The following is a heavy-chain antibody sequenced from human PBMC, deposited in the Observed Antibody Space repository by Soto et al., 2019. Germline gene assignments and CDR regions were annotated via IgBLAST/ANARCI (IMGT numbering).Heavy chain of an antibody. D-gene: IGHD2-8*01. J-gene: IGHJ5*02. CDR3: TRGVLA. V-gene: IGHV4-30-2*01. Sequence: LSLTCSVSRGSVSSGGYSWSWIRQAPGKGLEWIGFISPSGSPAYNPSLKSRVSISVDTSNNQISLELSSVTAADTAVYYCTRGVLAWGPGTLVTVSS. CDR1: RGSVSSGGYS. CDR2: ISPSGSP.